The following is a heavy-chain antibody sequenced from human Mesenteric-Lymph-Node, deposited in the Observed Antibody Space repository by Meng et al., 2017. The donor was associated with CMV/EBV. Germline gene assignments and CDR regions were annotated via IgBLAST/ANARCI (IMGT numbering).Heavy chain of an antibody. CDR3: APDVPQPLAQIDY. CDR2: IKQDGSEK. D-gene: IGHD2-2*01. Sequence: GESLKISCAASGFTFSSAWMSWVRQGPGKGLEWVANIKQDGSEKYYVDSVKGRFTISRDNAKNSLFLQMNSLKTEDTAVYYCAPDVPQPLAQIDYWGQGTLVTVSS. V-gene: IGHV3-7*03. CDR1: GFTFSSAW. J-gene: IGHJ4*02.